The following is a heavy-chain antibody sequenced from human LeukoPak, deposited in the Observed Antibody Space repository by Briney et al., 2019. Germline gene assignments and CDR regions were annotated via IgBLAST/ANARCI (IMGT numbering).Heavy chain of an antibody. Sequence: PGGSLRLSCAASGFTFRSYSMNLVRQAPGKGLEWVSYSSSSSSTIYYADSVKGRFSISRDNAKNSLYLQMNSLRAEDTAVYYCARPQHPTPVVPPDALDTWGQPTTATVSS. J-gene: IGHJ3*02. CDR3: ARPQHPTPVVPPDALDT. D-gene: IGHD3-22*01. V-gene: IGHV3-48*01. CDR2: SSSSSSTI. CDR1: GFTFRSYS.